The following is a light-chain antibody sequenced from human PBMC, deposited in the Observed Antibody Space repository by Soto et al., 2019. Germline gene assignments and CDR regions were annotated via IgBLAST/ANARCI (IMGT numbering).Light chain of an antibody. CDR3: QQYNNWPFS. CDR1: QSISSW. CDR2: DVS. J-gene: IGKJ5*01. V-gene: IGKV1-5*01. Sequence: DIQRTQFPSTLSASVGDRVTITCRASQSISSWLAWYQKKPGTDPKILIYDVSIRATGVPARFSGTGSETDFNLTISGLQSEDSAVYFCQQYNNWPFSFGQGTRLEIK.